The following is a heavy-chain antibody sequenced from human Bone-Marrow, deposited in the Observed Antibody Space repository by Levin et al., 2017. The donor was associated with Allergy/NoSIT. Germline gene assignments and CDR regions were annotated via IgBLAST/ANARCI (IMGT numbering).Heavy chain of an antibody. D-gene: IGHD3-10*01. V-gene: IGHV4-61*01. CDR3: AGVPAGSSGSIDY. CDR1: GGSVSSGSYY. J-gene: IGHJ4*02. Sequence: RASETLSLTCTVSGGSVSSGSYYWGWIRQPPGKGLEWIGYFYYSGSIKDDPSLKSRVYISVDTSKNQFSLTLSFVTAADTAVYYCAGVPAGSSGSIDYWGQGTLVTVSS. CDR2: FYYSGSI.